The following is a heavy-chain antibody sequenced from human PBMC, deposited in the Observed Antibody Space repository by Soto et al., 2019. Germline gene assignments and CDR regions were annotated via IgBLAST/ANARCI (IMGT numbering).Heavy chain of an antibody. Sequence: KTSETLSLTCSVSGFAISRGYYWSWVRQPPGKGLEWIGSIYPSVSSYHNPSLATRLRLSIDTSKNQFTLNLTSVTAADTALYFCAREKVGTTFFDNWGQGTLVTVSS. V-gene: IGHV4-38-2*02. J-gene: IGHJ4*02. CDR1: GFAISRGYY. CDR3: AREKVGTTFFDN. CDR2: IYPSVSS. D-gene: IGHD1-1*01.